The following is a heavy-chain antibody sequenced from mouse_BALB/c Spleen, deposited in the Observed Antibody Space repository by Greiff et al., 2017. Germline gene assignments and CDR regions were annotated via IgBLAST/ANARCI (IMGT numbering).Heavy chain of an antibody. CDR2: ISNGGGST. CDR1: GFTFSSYT. CDR3: ARQGGTGGFAY. J-gene: IGHJ3*01. Sequence: EVQGVESGGGLVQPGGSLKLSCAASGFTFSSYTMSWVRQTPEKRLEWVAYISNGGGSTYYPDTVKGRFTISRDNAKNTLYLQMSSLKSEDTAMYYCARQGGTGGFAYWGQGTLVTVSA. D-gene: IGHD2-14*01. V-gene: IGHV5-12-2*01.